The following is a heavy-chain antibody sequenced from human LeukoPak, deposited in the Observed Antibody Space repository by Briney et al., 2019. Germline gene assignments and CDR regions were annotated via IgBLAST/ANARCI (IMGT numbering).Heavy chain of an antibody. CDR1: GFTFSSYS. D-gene: IGHD3-22*01. CDR2: ITGGSYTI. CDR3: AKVGSSGYYSHYDY. Sequence: GGSLRLSCAASGFTFSSYSMNWVRQAPGKGLEWVSYITGGSYTIYYAQSVRGRFTVSRDNSKNTLYLHMNSLRAEDTAVYYCAKVGSSGYYSHYDYWGQGTLVTVSS. J-gene: IGHJ4*02. V-gene: IGHV3-48*01.